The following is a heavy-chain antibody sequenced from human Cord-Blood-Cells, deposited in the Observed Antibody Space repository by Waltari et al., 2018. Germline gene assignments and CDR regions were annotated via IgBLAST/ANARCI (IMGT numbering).Heavy chain of an antibody. CDR1: GFTFSSYS. CDR2: IRSSSSYI. Sequence: EVQLVESGGVLVKPGGSLRLSCAASGFTFSSYSMNWVLQAPGKGLGWVSSIRSSSSYIYYADAVKGRFTISRDNAKNSLYLQMNSLRAEDTAVYYCARAYNWNYDYGMDVWGQGTTVTVSS. V-gene: IGHV3-21*01. J-gene: IGHJ6*02. CDR3: ARAYNWNYDYGMDV. D-gene: IGHD1-20*01.